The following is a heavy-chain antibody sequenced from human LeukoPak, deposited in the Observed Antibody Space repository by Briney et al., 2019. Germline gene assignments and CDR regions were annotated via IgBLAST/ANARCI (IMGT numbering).Heavy chain of an antibody. CDR1: GGSISSSSYY. CDR2: IYYSGST. D-gene: IGHD3-9*01. CDR3: ARVRRDFDWLSSYYYYYMDV. V-gene: IGHV4-39*07. J-gene: IGHJ6*03. Sequence: SETLSLTCTVSGGSISSSSYYWGWIRQPPGKGLEWIGSIYYSGSTYYNPSLKSRVTISVDTSKNQFSLKLSSVTAADTAVYYCARVRRDFDWLSSYYYYYMDVWGKGTTVTISS.